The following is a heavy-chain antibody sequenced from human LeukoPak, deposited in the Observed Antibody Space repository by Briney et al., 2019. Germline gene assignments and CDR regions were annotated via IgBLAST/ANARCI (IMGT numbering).Heavy chain of an antibody. Sequence: GGSLRLSCAASGFTFSSYEMNWVRQAPGKGLEWVSYISSSGSTIYYADSVKGRFTISRDNANNSLYLQMNTLRAEDTAVYYCARVPGAVYYDYMDVWGKGTTVTVSS. CDR1: GFTFSSYE. J-gene: IGHJ6*03. CDR3: ARVPGAVYYDYMDV. CDR2: ISSSGSTI. V-gene: IGHV3-48*03. D-gene: IGHD6-19*01.